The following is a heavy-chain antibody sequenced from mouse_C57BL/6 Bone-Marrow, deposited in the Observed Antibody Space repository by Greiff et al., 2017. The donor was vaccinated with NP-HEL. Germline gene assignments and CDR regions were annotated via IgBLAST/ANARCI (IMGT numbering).Heavy chain of an antibody. J-gene: IGHJ3*01. CDR2: INPYNGGT. V-gene: IGHV1-19*01. Sequence: EVQLQQSGPVLVKPGASVKMSCKASGYTFTDYYMNWVKQSHGKSLEWIGVINPYNGGTSYNQKFKGKATLTVDKSSSPAYMELNSLTSEDSAVYYCARDEDYDAWFAYWGQGTLVTVSA. CDR1: GYTFTDYY. D-gene: IGHD2-4*01. CDR3: ARDEDYDAWFAY.